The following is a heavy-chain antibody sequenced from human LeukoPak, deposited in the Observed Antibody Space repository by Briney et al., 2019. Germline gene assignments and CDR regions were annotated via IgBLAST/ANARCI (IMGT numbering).Heavy chain of an antibody. J-gene: IGHJ4*02. V-gene: IGHV3-74*01. CDR1: GNYW. CDR3: VSFYETY. D-gene: IGHD2/OR15-2a*01. CDR2: INSDGSWT. Sequence: GGSLGLSCAASGNYWMHWVRQAPGKGLVWVSHINSDGSWTSYADSVKGRFTISKDNAKNTVYLQMNSLRAEDTAVYYCVSFYETYWGRGTLVTVSS.